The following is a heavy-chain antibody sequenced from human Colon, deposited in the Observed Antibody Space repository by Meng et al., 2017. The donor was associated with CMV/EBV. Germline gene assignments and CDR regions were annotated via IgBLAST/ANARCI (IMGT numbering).Heavy chain of an antibody. CDR3: ARDSSSWYADY. V-gene: IGHV3-66*01. CDR2: IYSGGST. Sequence: EVQLVESGGGLVEPGGSLRLSCVTSGFPFTKTWMTWVRQAPGKGLEWVSVIYSGGSTYYADSVKGRFTISRDNSKNTLYLQMNSLRAEDTAVYYCARDSSSWYADYWGQGTLVTVSS. CDR1: GFPFTKTW. J-gene: IGHJ4*02. D-gene: IGHD6-13*01.